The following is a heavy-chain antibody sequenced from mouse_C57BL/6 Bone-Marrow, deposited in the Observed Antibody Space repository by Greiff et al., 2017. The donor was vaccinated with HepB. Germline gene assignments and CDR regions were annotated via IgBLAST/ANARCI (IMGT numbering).Heavy chain of an antibody. D-gene: IGHD1-1*01. CDR1: GFTFSDAW. J-gene: IGHJ3*01. V-gene: IGHV6-6*01. Sequence: EVKLMESGGGLVQPGGSMKLSCAASGFTFSDAWMDWVRQSPEKGLEWVAEIRNKANNHATYYAESVKGRFTISRDDSKSSVYLQMNSLRAEDTGIYYCTRASDYYYGSSYEGWFAYWGQGTLVTVSA. CDR2: IRNKANNHAT. CDR3: TRASDYYYGSSYEGWFAY.